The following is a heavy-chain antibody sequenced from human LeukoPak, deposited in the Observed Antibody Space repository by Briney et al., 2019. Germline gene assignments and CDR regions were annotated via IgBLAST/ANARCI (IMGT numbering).Heavy chain of an antibody. V-gene: IGHV1-69*13. D-gene: IGHD1-26*01. Sequence: SVKVSCKASGGTFSSYTFIWVRQAPGRGLEWMGAIVPIFSTTNFAQKFQGRVTITADESTRTAYMELNSLRSEDTAVYYCARGFYSGSWDDAFDIWGQGTMVTVSS. J-gene: IGHJ3*02. CDR1: GGTFSSYT. CDR3: ARGFYSGSWDDAFDI. CDR2: IVPIFSTT.